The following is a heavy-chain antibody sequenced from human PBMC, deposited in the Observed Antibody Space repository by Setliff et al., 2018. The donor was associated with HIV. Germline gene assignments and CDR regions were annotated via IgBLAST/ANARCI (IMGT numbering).Heavy chain of an antibody. CDR2: FDPQDGKT. Sequence: ASVKVSCKISGYTLTEVSMHWVRQAPGKGLEWMGYFDPQDGKTIYAQKFEDRVTMTEATSTGTAYMELSSLTSEDTAVYFCATFYKLTGTTSFDYWGQGTLVTVSS. D-gene: IGHD1-7*01. J-gene: IGHJ4*02. V-gene: IGHV1-24*01. CDR3: ATFYKLTGTTSFDY. CDR1: GYTLTEVS.